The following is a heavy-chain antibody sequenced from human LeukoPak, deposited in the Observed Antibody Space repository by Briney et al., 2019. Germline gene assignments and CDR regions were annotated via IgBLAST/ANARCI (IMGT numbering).Heavy chain of an antibody. CDR1: GYTFTDYY. J-gene: IGHJ4*02. CDR3: ARDSSRRPQKYDIATSFSTEN. CDR2: INPKIGGT. V-gene: IGHV1-2*02. Sequence: ASVKVSCKTSGYTFTDYYIHWVRQAPGQGLESMGWINPKIGGTNYAPRFQGRVSMTSDTSITTAYMQLRRVTSDDAAVYYCARDSSRRPQKYDIATSFSTENWGQGTLVAVSS. D-gene: IGHD3-9*01.